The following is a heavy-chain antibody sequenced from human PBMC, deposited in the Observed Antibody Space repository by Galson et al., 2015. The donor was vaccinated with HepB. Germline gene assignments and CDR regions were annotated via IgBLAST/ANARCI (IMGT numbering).Heavy chain of an antibody. CDR2: ICYGGSNK. CDR3: ARETRTLFDY. J-gene: IGHJ4*02. D-gene: IGHD1-7*01. CDR1: GFTFSSYG. Sequence: SLRLSCAASGFTFSSYGMHWVRQAPGKGLEWVAFICYGGSNKYYADSVKGRFTISRDNSKNTLYLQMSSLRAEDTAVYYCARETRTLFDYWCQGPLVTVSS. V-gene: IGHV3-33*01.